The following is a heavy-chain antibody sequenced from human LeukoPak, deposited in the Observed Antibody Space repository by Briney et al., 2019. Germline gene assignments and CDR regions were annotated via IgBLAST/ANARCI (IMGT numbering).Heavy chain of an antibody. CDR3: ASLIARNIYCGGDCSYFDY. CDR1: GGSISSSSYY. D-gene: IGHD2-21*01. Sequence: SETLSLTCTVSGGSISSSSYYWGWIRQPPGKGLEWIGNIYYSGSTYYNPPLKSRVTMSVDTSKNQFSLKLSSVTAADTAVYYCASLIARNIYCGGDCSYFDYWGQGTLVTVSS. CDR2: IYYSGST. V-gene: IGHV4-39*07. J-gene: IGHJ4*02.